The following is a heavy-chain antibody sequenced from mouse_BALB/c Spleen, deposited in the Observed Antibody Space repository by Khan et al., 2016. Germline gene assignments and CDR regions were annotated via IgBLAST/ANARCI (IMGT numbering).Heavy chain of an antibody. CDR1: GFSITSDYS. CDR2: IHYSGST. J-gene: IGHJ3*01. D-gene: IGHD1-1*01. Sequence: VQLQESGPDLVKPSQSLSLTCTVTGFSITSDYSWHWIRQFPGNKLEWMGYIHYSGSTNYNPSLKSRISITRDTSKNQFFLQLNSGTTEDTATFYCARYYYGGAPWFAYWGQGTLVTVSA. CDR3: ARYYYGGAPWFAY. V-gene: IGHV3-1*02.